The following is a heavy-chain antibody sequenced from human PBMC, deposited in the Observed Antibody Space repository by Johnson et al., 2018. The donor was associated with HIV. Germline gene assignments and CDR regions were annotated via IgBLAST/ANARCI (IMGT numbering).Heavy chain of an antibody. V-gene: IGHV3-30*04. Sequence: VQLVESGGGVVQPGRSLRLSCAASGFTFSSYAMHWVRQAPGKGLEWVAVISYDGSNKYYADSVNGRFTISRDNSKNTLYLQMNSLRAEDTAVYYCARGGKWGIVGARGAFDIWGQGTMVTVSS. CDR3: ARGGKWGIVGARGAFDI. CDR1: GFTFSSYA. D-gene: IGHD1-26*01. CDR2: ISYDGSNK. J-gene: IGHJ3*02.